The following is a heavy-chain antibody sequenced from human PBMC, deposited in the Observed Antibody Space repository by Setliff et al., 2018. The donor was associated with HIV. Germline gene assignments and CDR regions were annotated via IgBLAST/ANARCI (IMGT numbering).Heavy chain of an antibody. CDR3: VRYTDIWRYFPL. Sequence: ASVKVSCKASGYSFINYGINWVRQAPGQGLEWMGWISTFNGDTNFAQKFQGRXXXTTETSTTTAYLEFRNLRFDDTAVYFCVRYTDIWRYFPLWGQGTLVTVSS. CDR2: ISTFNGDT. V-gene: IGHV1-18*01. J-gene: IGHJ1*01. D-gene: IGHD1-1*01. CDR1: GYSFINYG.